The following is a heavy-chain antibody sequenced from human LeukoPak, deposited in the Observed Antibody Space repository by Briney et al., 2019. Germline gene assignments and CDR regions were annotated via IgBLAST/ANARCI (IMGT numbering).Heavy chain of an antibody. Sequence: ASVKVSCKASGYTFTSYGISWVRQAPGQGLEWMGWISAYNGNTNYAQKLQGRVTMTTDTSTNTAYMELRSLRSDDTAVYYCARDGDEDYGSGTFDYWGQGTLVTVSS. CDR1: GYTFTSYG. D-gene: IGHD3-10*01. CDR3: ARDGDEDYGSGTFDY. V-gene: IGHV1-18*01. CDR2: ISAYNGNT. J-gene: IGHJ4*02.